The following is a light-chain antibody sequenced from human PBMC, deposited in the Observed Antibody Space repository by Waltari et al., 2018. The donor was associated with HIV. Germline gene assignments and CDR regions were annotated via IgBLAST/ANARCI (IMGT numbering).Light chain of an antibody. CDR2: GAS. CDR3: QQYIGSPRT. V-gene: IGKV3-20*01. CDR1: QTISSTY. J-gene: IGKJ1*01. Sequence: IALTQSPGTLSLSPGERATISCRASQTISSTYLAWYQQKPGQAPRLLIYGASSRATGIPDRFSGSGSGTEFTLTISSLEPEDCAVYYCQQYIGSPRTFGQGTKVELK.